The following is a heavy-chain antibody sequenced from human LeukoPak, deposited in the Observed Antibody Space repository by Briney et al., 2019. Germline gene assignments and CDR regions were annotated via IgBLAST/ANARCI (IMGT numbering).Heavy chain of an antibody. Sequence: ASVKVSCKASGYTFTGYYMHWVRQAPGQGLEWMGWTNPNSGGTNYAQKFQGRVTMTRDTSISTAYMELSRLRSDDTAVYYCAGSDYYYYYMDVWGKGTTVTVSS. CDR2: TNPNSGGT. D-gene: IGHD1-26*01. V-gene: IGHV1-2*02. CDR3: AGSDYYYYYMDV. CDR1: GYTFTGYY. J-gene: IGHJ6*03.